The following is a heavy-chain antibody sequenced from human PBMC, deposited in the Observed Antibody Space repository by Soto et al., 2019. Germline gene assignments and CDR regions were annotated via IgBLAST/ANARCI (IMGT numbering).Heavy chain of an antibody. CDR2: ITGSGRDT. CDR3: ANPGDFGIIVEWGY. D-gene: IGHD1-26*01. CDR1: VFTFINNV. J-gene: IGHJ4*01. V-gene: IGHV3-23*01. Sequence: PGGSLRLSCASSVFTFINNVLSWVRQAPGKGLDWVSGITGSGRDTYYADSVKGRFTISRDNSKSTLYLQMNSLTVDDTAIYYCANPGDFGIIVEWGYWGQGILVTVSS.